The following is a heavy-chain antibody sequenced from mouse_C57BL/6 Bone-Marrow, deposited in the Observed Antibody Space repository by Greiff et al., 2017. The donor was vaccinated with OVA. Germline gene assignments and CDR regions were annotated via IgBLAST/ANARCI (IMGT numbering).Heavy chain of an antibody. D-gene: IGHD2-2*01. J-gene: IGHJ3*01. CDR1: GFTFTDYY. V-gene: IGHV7-3*01. Sequence: EVHLVESGGGLVQPGGSLSLSCAASGFTFTDYYMSWVRQPPGKALEWLGFIRNKANGYTTEYSAFVKGRFTICRDNSQSILYLQMDALRAEDSANYYCARYYGYDVFAYWGQGTLVTVSA. CDR2: IRNKANGYTT. CDR3: ARYYGYDVFAY.